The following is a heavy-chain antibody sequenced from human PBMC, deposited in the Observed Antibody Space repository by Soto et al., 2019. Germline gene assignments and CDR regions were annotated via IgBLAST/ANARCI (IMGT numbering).Heavy chain of an antibody. J-gene: IGHJ5*02. V-gene: IGHV1-3*01. D-gene: IGHD6-13*01. Sequence: ASVKVSCKASGYTFTSYGIHWVRQAPGQRLEWMGWINAANGDTKYSPKFQGRVTITRDTSASTAYMALSSLRSEDTAVYYCVRRHVSATGIDWFDPWGQGTLVTVPQ. CDR2: INAANGDT. CDR3: VRRHVSATGIDWFDP. CDR1: GYTFTSYG.